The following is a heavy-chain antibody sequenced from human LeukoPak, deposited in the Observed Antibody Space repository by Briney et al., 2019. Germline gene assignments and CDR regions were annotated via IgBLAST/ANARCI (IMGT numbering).Heavy chain of an antibody. CDR3: AKSRDSSGYINWFDP. D-gene: IGHD3-22*01. J-gene: IGHJ5*02. Sequence: GGSLRLSCAASGFTFSSYAMSWVRQAPGKGLEWVSAISGSGGSTYYADSVKGRFTISRDNSKNTLYLQMNSLRGEETGVYYCAKSRDSSGYINWFDPWGQGTLVTVSS. V-gene: IGHV3-23*01. CDR1: GFTFSSYA. CDR2: ISGSGGST.